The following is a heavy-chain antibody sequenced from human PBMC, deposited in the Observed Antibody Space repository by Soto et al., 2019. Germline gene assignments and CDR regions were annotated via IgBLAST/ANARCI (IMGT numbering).Heavy chain of an antibody. D-gene: IGHD3-22*01. Sequence: EVQLLESRGGLVQPGGSLRLSCAASGFTFSSYAMSWVRQAPGKGLEWVSAISGSGGSTYYADSVKGRFTISRDNSKNTLYLQMNSLRAEDTAVYYCAKLSITMIASTDYFDYWGQGTLVTVSS. J-gene: IGHJ4*02. V-gene: IGHV3-23*01. CDR2: ISGSGGST. CDR1: GFTFSSYA. CDR3: AKLSITMIASTDYFDY.